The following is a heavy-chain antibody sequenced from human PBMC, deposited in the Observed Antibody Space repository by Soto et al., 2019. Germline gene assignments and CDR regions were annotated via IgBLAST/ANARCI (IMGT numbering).Heavy chain of an antibody. J-gene: IGHJ4*02. CDR1: GGSISSHY. V-gene: IGHV4-59*11. Sequence: PSETLFLTCTVSGGSISSHYWSWIRQPPGQGLEWIGYIYYSGSTNYNPSLKSRVTISVDTSKNQISLKLSSVTAADTAVYYCASHLRIAARPGKNTFDYWGQGTLVNVSS. CDR2: IYYSGST. CDR3: ASHLRIAARPGKNTFDY. D-gene: IGHD6-6*01.